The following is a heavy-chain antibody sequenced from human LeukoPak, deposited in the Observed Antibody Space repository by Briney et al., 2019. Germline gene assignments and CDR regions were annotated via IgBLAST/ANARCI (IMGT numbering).Heavy chain of an antibody. CDR1: GGTFSSYA. Sequence: ASVKVSCKASGGTFSSYAISWVRQAPGQGLEWVGWINPNSGGTNYAQKFQGRVTMTRDTSISTAYMELSRLRSDDTAVYYCARGRAYYYGSGSEFDYWGQGTLVTVSS. CDR3: ARGRAYYYGSGSEFDY. D-gene: IGHD3-10*01. J-gene: IGHJ4*02. V-gene: IGHV1-2*02. CDR2: INPNSGGT.